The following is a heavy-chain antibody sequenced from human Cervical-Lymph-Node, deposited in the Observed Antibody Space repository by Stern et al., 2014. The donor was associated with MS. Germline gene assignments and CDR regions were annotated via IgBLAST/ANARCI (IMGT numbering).Heavy chain of an antibody. D-gene: IGHD2-15*01. V-gene: IGHV1-46*01. CDR3: ARDEGLQDPGWYFDL. Sequence: QVQLVQSGAEVKKPGASVKVSCKASGYTFTSYYMHWVRQAPGQGLEWMGIINPSGGSTSYAQKFQGRVTMTRDTSTSTVYMELSSLRSEDTAVYYCARDEGLQDPGWYFDLWGRGTLVTVSS. J-gene: IGHJ2*01. CDR1: GYTFTSYY. CDR2: INPSGGST.